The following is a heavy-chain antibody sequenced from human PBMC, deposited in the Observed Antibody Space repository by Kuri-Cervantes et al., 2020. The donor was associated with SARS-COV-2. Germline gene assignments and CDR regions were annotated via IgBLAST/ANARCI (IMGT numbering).Heavy chain of an antibody. J-gene: IGHJ6*02. D-gene: IGHD3-3*01. V-gene: IGHV3-48*01. CDR3: ARDQEADFWSGYYRQTGYYYYGMDV. CDR1: GFTFSSYS. CDR2: ISSSSSTI. Sequence: GESLKISCAASGFTFSSYSMNWVRPAPGKGLEWVSYISSSSSTIYYADSVKGRFTISRDNAKNSLYLQMNSLRAEDTAVYYCARDQEADFWSGYYRQTGYYYYGMDVWGQGTTVTVSS.